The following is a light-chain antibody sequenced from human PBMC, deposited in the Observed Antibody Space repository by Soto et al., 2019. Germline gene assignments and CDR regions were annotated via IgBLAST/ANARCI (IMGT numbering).Light chain of an antibody. CDR1: QSVSSN. CDR2: GAS. Sequence: EIVMMQSPATLSVSPGERATLSCRASQSVSSNLAWYQQKPGQAPRLLIYGASTGATGIPARFSGSGSGTEFTLTISSLQSEDFAVYYCQQYNNWPRTFGQGTKLEIK. V-gene: IGKV3D-15*01. CDR3: QQYNNWPRT. J-gene: IGKJ2*01.